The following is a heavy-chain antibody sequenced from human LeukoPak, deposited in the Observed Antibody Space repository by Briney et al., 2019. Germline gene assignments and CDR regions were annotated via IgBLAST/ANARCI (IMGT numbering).Heavy chain of an antibody. D-gene: IGHD3-16*01. CDR3: ANAIISVMTVYDY. Sequence: GGSLRLSCAASGFTFGSYALSWVRQAPGKGLEWVSLISGSGGGTYYADSVKGRFTTSRDNSKNTLYLQMNSLRAEDTAVYYCANAIISVMTVYDYWGRGTPITVSS. V-gene: IGHV3-23*01. J-gene: IGHJ4*02. CDR1: GFTFGSYA. CDR2: ISGSGGGT.